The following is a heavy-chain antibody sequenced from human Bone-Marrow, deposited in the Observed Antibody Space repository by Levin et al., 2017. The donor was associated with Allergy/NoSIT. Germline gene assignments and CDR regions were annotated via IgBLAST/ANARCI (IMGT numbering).Heavy chain of an antibody. CDR3: AREPNRDCSGGSCYSPPV. CDR2: IKQDGSEK. V-gene: IGHV3-7*03. CDR1: GFTFSSYW. J-gene: IGHJ4*02. D-gene: IGHD2-15*01. Sequence: GESLKISCAASGFTFSSYWMSWVRQAPGKGLEWVANIKQDGSEKNYVDSVKGRFTISRDNAKNSLYLQMNSLRAEDTAVYYCAREPNRDCSGGSCYSPPVWGQGTLVTVSS.